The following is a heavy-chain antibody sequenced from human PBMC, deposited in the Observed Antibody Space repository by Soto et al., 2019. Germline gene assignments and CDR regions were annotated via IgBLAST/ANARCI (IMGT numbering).Heavy chain of an antibody. Sequence: GGSLRLSCVASGFTFSNYNMNWVRQAPGKGLEWVSHISGTGVYIHYADAVKGRFTISRDNAKSSVYLQMNSLRAEDTAVYYCAREGSLKPFSSWGQGALVTVSS. CDR3: AREGSLKPFSS. V-gene: IGHV3-21*01. J-gene: IGHJ5*02. CDR2: ISGTGVYI. CDR1: GFTFSNYN.